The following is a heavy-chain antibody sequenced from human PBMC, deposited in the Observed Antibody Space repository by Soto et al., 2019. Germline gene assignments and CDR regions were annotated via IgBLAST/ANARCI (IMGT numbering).Heavy chain of an antibody. D-gene: IGHD2-21*01. CDR1: GFSFSSYG. V-gene: IGHV3-33*06. CDR3: AKGRGGGAVVPDY. Sequence: QVQLVESGGGVVQPGRSLRLSCAASGFSFSSYGIHWVRQAPGKGLEWVAVIWYDGSHEYYADSVKGRFSISRDNSKSTVYLQKKRVRAGDTAGYYCAKGRGGGAVVPDYWGQGTLVTVSS. CDR2: IWYDGSHE. J-gene: IGHJ4*02.